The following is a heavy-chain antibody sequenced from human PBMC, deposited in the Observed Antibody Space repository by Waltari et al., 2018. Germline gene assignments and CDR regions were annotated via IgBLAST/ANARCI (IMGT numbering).Heavy chain of an antibody. CDR2: IKKDGSEK. Sequence: EVQLVESGGGSVQPGGSLRLSCAASGMPFSNYWMNWVRQAPGKGVGWVANIKKDGSEKNYVDSVEGRFSISRDNAQNSLYLQMNSLRAEDTAIYYCVTGLTTVTAKDYFDHWGQGALVTVSS. CDR3: VTGLTTVTAKDYFDH. CDR1: GMPFSNYW. J-gene: IGHJ4*02. V-gene: IGHV3-7*01. D-gene: IGHD4-17*01.